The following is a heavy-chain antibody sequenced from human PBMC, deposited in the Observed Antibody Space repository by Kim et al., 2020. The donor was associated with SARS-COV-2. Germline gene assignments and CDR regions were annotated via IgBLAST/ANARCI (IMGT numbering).Heavy chain of an antibody. CDR2: IWYDGSNK. CDR3: ARYPGSCIQALSNAYNALDI. CDR1: GFTFSSYG. D-gene: IGHD3-16*01. Sequence: GGSLRLSCAASGFTFSSYGMHWVRQAPGKGLEWVAVIWYDGSNKYYADSVKGRFTISRDNSKNTLYLQMNSLRAEDTAVYYCARYPGSCIQALSNAYNALDIWGQGTTVTVSS. J-gene: IGHJ3*02. V-gene: IGHV3-33*01.